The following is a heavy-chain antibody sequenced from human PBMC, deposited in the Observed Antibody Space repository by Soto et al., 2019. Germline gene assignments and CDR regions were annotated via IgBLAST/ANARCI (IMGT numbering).Heavy chain of an antibody. CDR3: ASDFEEFGGVIVPRMDV. V-gene: IGHV1-46*01. D-gene: IGHD3-16*02. Sequence: ASVNVSCKASGYTFTCYYMHWVRQAPGQGLEWMGIINPSGCSTSYAQKFQGRVTMTRDTSTSTVYMELSSLSSEETAVYYCASDFEEFGGVIVPRMDVWGQGTTVTVSS. CDR2: INPSGCST. CDR1: GYTFTCYY. J-gene: IGHJ6*02.